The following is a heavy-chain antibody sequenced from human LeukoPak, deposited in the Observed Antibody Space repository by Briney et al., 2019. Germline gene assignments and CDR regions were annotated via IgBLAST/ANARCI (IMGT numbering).Heavy chain of an antibody. Sequence: GGSLRLSCAASGFTFSSYEMNWVRQAPGEGLEWLSYISSSGSTIYYANSVKGRFTISRDNAKNSLFLQMNSLRAEDAAVYYCARAGPPAFDPWGQGTLVTVSS. CDR1: GFTFSSYE. CDR2: ISSSGSTI. CDR3: ARAGPPAFDP. J-gene: IGHJ5*02. V-gene: IGHV3-48*03.